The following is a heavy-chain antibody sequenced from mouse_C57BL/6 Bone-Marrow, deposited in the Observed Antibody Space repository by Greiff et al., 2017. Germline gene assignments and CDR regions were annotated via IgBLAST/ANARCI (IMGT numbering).Heavy chain of an antibody. CDR3: ARKGPIVTNSFYAMDY. Sequence: QVQLKESGPGLVQPSQSLSITCTVSGFSLTSYGVHWVRQSPGKGLEWLGVIWSGGSTDYNAAFISRLSISKDNSKSQVFFKMNSLQADDTAIYYCARKGPIVTNSFYAMDYWGQGTSVTVSS. D-gene: IGHD2-5*01. V-gene: IGHV2-2*01. CDR2: IWSGGST. J-gene: IGHJ4*01. CDR1: GFSLTSYG.